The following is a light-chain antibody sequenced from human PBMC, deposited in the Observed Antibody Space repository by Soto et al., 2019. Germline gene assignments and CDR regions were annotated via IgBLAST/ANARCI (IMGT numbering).Light chain of an antibody. CDR1: SSDVGGYNY. J-gene: IGLJ1*01. CDR2: GNS. Sequence: QSVLAQPASVSGSPGQSITISCTGTSSDVGGYNYVSWYQQLPGTAPKLLIYGNSNRPSGVPDRFSGSKSGTSASLAITGLQAEDEADYYCQSYDSSLSGFYVFGTGTRSPS. V-gene: IGLV1-40*01. CDR3: QSYDSSLSGFYV.